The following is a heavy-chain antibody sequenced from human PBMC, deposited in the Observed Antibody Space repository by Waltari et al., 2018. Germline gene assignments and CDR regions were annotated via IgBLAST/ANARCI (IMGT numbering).Heavy chain of an antibody. V-gene: IGHV4-4*09. J-gene: IGHJ6*02. CDR2: IHNSGIT. CDR3: ARGILSGGYYYGLDV. D-gene: IGHD3-3*01. Sequence: QVQLQESGPGLVKPSETLSLTCTVSGGSISSYYWSWIRQPPGKGLEWIGYIHNSGITNDTPAPKRRVAISVDTSKNQFSLKINSVTAADTAVYYCARGILSGGYYYGLDVWGQGTTVTVSS. CDR1: GGSISSYY.